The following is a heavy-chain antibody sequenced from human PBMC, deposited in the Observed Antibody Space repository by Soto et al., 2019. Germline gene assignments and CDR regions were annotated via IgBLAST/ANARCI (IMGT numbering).Heavy chain of an antibody. CDR2: IDPSDSYT. Sequence: GESLKISCKGSGYSFTSYWISWVRQMPGKGLEWMGRIDPSDSYTNYSPSFQGHVTISADKSISTAYLQWSSLKASDTAMYYCARRVSSSSDYYYGMDVWGQGTTVTVS. V-gene: IGHV5-10-1*01. J-gene: IGHJ6*02. CDR1: GYSFTSYW. D-gene: IGHD6-6*01. CDR3: ARRVSSSSDYYYGMDV.